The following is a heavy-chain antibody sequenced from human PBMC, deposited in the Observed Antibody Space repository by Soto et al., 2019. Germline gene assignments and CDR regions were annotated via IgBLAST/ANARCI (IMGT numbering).Heavy chain of an antibody. D-gene: IGHD3-9*01. V-gene: IGHV3-21*01. CDR1: GFTFSSYS. Sequence: EVQLVESGGGLVKPGGSLRLSCAASGFTFSSYSMNWVRQAPGKGLEWVSSISSSSSYIYYADSVKGLFTIPSDNAKNHLYLKINSLRAEDTAVYYCARDRNSDILTGRRGAFDYWGQGTLVTVSS. CDR3: ARDRNSDILTGRRGAFDY. J-gene: IGHJ4*02. CDR2: ISSSSSYI.